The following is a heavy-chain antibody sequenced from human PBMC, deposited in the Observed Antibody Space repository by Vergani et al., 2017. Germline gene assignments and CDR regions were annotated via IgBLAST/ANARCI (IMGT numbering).Heavy chain of an antibody. D-gene: IGHD2-15*01. CDR1: GGSISSYY. Sequence: QVQLQESGPGLVKPSETLSLTCTVSGGSISSYYWSWIRQPPGKGLEWIGYIYYSGSTNYNPSLKSRVTISVDTSKNQFSRKLSSVTAADTAVYYCARRGAKGYYAFDIWGQGTMVTVSS. J-gene: IGHJ3*02. V-gene: IGHV4-59*08. CDR2: IYYSGST. CDR3: ARRGAKGYYAFDI.